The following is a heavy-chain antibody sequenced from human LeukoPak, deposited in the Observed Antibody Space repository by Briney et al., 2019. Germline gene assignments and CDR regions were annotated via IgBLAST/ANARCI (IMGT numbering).Heavy chain of an antibody. CDR1: GFTFSSYS. J-gene: IGHJ4*02. D-gene: IGHD6-13*01. CDR3: ARDRIAAAGTDYDY. Sequence: GGSLRLSCAASGFTFSSYSMNWVRQAPGKGLEWVSSISSSSSYIYYADSVKGRFTISRDNAYNSLYLQMNSLRPEDTAVYYCARDRIAAAGTDYDYWGQGALVTVSS. V-gene: IGHV3-21*01. CDR2: ISSSSSYI.